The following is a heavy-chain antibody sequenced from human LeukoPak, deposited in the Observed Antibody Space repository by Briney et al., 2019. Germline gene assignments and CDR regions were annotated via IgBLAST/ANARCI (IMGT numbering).Heavy chain of an antibody. CDR2: IFIGGST. Sequence: GGSLRLSCAASGFTVSSNYMTWVRQAPGKGLEWVSVIFIGGSTYYADSVNGRFTISRDNSKNTLYLQMNSLRAEDTAVYYCARQTSGNYYSYVFDIWGQGTMVTVSS. CDR3: ARQTSGNYYSYVFDI. CDR1: GFTVSSNY. D-gene: IGHD1-26*01. J-gene: IGHJ3*02. V-gene: IGHV3-66*04.